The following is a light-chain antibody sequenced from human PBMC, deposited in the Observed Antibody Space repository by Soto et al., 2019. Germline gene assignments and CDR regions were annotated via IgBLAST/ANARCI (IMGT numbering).Light chain of an antibody. CDR1: QSISSY. Sequence: EIVLTQSPATLSLSPGERATLSCRASQSISSYLAWYQQKPGQAPRLLIYDASNRATGIPARFSGSGSGTDFTLNISSLESEDFAVYYCLQRSNLFTFVPGTKVDFK. J-gene: IGKJ3*01. CDR3: LQRSNLFT. V-gene: IGKV3-11*01. CDR2: DAS.